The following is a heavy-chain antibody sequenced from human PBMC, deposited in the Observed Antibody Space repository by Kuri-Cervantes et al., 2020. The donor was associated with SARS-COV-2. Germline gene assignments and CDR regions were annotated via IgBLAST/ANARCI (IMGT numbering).Heavy chain of an antibody. D-gene: IGHD6-25*01. CDR1: GFTFSSYG. CDR2: IRYDGSNK. CDR3: ARDVGAAWPRNWFDP. J-gene: IGHJ5*02. Sequence: GGSLRLSCAASGFTFSSYGMHWVRQAPGKGLEWVAFIRYDGSNKYYADSVKGRFTISRDNSKNTLYLQMNSLRAEDTAVYYCARDVGAAWPRNWFDPWGQGTLVTVSS. V-gene: IGHV3-30*02.